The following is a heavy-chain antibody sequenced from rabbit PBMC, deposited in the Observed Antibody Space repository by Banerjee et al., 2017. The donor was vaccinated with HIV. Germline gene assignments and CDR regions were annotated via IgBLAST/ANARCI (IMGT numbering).Heavy chain of an antibody. CDR3: ARRGVGDSSFINL. V-gene: IGHV1S45*01. D-gene: IGHD4-1*01. J-gene: IGHJ4*01. CDR2: IYGGSSGST. Sequence: QEQLEESGGDLVKPGASLTLTCTASGFSFSSSYWICWVRQAPGKGLEWIACIYGGSSGSTYYASWAKGRFTISKTSSTTVTLQMTSLTAADTATYFCARRGVGDSSFINLWGPGTLVTVS. CDR1: GFSFSSSYW.